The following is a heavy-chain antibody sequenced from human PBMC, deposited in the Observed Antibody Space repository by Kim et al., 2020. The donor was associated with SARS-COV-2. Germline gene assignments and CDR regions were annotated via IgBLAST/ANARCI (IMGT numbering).Heavy chain of an antibody. CDR1: GFNFSSYG. D-gene: IGHD5-18*01. V-gene: IGHV3-30*18. Sequence: GGSLRLSCAASGFNFSSYGMHWVRQAPGKGLEWVEVISYDGSNKYYSESVKGRFTISRENSKNTLFLQMNSLRAEDTAVYYCAKDSRGYSYVFDYWGQGALVTVSS. CDR3: AKDSRGYSYVFDY. CDR2: ISYDGSNK. J-gene: IGHJ4*02.